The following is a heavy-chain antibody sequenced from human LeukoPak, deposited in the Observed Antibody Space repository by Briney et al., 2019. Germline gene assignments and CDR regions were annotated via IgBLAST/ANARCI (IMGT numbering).Heavy chain of an antibody. CDR2: ISSSGSTI. CDR3: ARSATLVVVAATLDY. J-gene: IGHJ4*02. D-gene: IGHD2-15*01. Sequence: GGSLRLSCAASGFTFSDYYMSWIRQAPGKGPEWVSYISSSGSTIYYADSVKGRFTISRDNAKNSLYLQMNSLRAEDTAVYYCARSATLVVVAATLDYWGQGTLVTVSS. V-gene: IGHV3-11*01. CDR1: GFTFSDYY.